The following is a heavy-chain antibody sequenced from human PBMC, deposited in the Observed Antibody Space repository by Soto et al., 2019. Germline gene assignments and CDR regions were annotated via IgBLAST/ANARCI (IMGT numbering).Heavy chain of an antibody. CDR2: ISYDGSNK. Sequence: GGSLRLSCAASGFTFSSYGMHWVRQAPGKGLEWVAVISYDGSNKYYADSVKGRFTISRDNSKNTLYLQMNSLRAEDTAVYYCAKDLTRCDSSGYGFDYWGQGTLVTVSS. J-gene: IGHJ4*02. V-gene: IGHV3-30*18. CDR1: GFTFSSYG. CDR3: AKDLTRCDSSGYGFDY. D-gene: IGHD3-22*01.